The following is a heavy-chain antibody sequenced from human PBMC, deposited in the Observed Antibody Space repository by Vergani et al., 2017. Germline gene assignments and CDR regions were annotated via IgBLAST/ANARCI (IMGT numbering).Heavy chain of an antibody. V-gene: IGHV5-10-1*01. CDR2: IDPSDSYT. CDR3: ARRVDTAMVVDY. J-gene: IGHJ4*02. D-gene: IGHD5-18*01. Sequence: EVQLVQSGAEVKKPGESLRISCKGSGYSFTSYWISWVRQMPGKGLEWMGRIDPSDSYTNYSPSFQGHVTISADQSISTAYLQWSSLKASDTAMYYCARRVDTAMVVDYWGQGTLVTVSS. CDR1: GYSFTSYW.